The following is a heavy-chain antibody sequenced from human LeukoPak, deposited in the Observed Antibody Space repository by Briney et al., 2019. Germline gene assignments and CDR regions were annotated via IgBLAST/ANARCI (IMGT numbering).Heavy chain of an antibody. V-gene: IGHV3-30*07. CDR1: GYAFRGYP. CDR3: ARAGGAWSTTHYYYYMDV. Sequence: GGSLRLSCGASGYAFRGYPMYWVRQAPGKGLEWVASISYEEGDELYADSVKGRFTISRDDSKSTLYLQMNSLRPEDTAIFYCARAGGAWSTTHYYYYMDVWGKGTTVTVSS. D-gene: IGHD1-1*01. CDR2: ISYEEGDE. J-gene: IGHJ6*03.